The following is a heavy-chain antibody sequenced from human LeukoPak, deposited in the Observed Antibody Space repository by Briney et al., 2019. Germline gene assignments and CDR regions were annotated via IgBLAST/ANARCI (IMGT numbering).Heavy chain of an antibody. D-gene: IGHD3-9*01. CDR2: IWYDGSNK. Sequence: GGSLRLSCAASGFTFSSYGMHWVRQDPGKGLEWVAVIWYDGSNKYYADSVKGRFTISRDNSKNTLYLQMNSLRAEDTAVYYCARDSGYFDWSLWNYFDYWGQGTLVTVSS. CDR1: GFTFSSYG. J-gene: IGHJ4*02. CDR3: ARDSGYFDWSLWNYFDY. V-gene: IGHV3-33*01.